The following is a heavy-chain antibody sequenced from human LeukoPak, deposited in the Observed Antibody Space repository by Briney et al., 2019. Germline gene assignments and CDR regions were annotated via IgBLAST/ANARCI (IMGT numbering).Heavy chain of an antibody. CDR3: ARDLRGYSYGYQFDP. D-gene: IGHD5-18*01. Sequence: ATVKISCKASGYTFTSYGISWVRQAPGQGLEWMGWISAYNGNTNYAQKLQGRVTMTTDTSTSTAYMELRSLRSDDTAVYYCARDLRGYSYGYQFDPWGQGTLVTVSS. V-gene: IGHV1-18*01. CDR2: ISAYNGNT. CDR1: GYTFTSYG. J-gene: IGHJ5*02.